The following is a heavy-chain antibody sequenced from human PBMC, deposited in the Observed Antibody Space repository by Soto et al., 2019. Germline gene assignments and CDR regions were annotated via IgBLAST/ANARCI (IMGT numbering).Heavy chain of an antibody. Sequence: QLQLQESGPGLVKPSETLSLTCTVSGGSISSSSYYWGWIRQPPGKGLEWIGSIYYSGSTYYNPSLRSRXTIXVXRSKSQFSLKLSSVTAADTAVYYCAGLVVVAATVGYWGQGTLVTVSS. CDR3: AGLVVVAATVGY. D-gene: IGHD2-15*01. CDR1: GGSISSSSYY. V-gene: IGHV4-39*01. CDR2: IYYSGST. J-gene: IGHJ4*02.